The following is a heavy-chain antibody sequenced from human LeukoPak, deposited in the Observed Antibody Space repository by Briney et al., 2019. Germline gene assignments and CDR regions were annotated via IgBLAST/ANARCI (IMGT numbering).Heavy chain of an antibody. CDR2: ISDSGERT. D-gene: IGHD2-8*01. CDR1: GFTLSNYA. CDR3: ARRVEGTKDY. J-gene: IGHJ4*02. Sequence: PGGSLRLSCAASGFTLSNYAMSWVRQAPGKGLEWVSAISDSGERTDYGDSVKGRFTISRDNSKNTLYLQMNSLRAEDTAVYYCARRVEGTKDYWGQGTQVTVSS. V-gene: IGHV3-23*01.